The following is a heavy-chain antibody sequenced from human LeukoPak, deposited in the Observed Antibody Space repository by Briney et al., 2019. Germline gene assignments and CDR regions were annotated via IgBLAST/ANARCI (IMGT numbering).Heavy chain of an antibody. J-gene: IGHJ4*02. CDR1: GFTFSDYY. CDR2: VTSSGGHM. V-gene: IGHV3-11*04. CDR3: ARVARYGDYIGGSDY. D-gene: IGHD4-17*01. Sequence: GGSLRLSCAASGFTFSDYYMTWIRQAPGKGLEWVSYVTSSGGHMYYADSAKGRFTISRDNAKNSLDLQMNSLRAEDTAVYYCARVARYGDYIGGSDYWGQGALSPSPQ.